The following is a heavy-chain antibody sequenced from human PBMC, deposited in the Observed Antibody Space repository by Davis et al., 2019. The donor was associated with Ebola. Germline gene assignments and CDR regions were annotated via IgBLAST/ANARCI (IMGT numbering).Heavy chain of an antibody. J-gene: IGHJ4*02. CDR3: AKSFLHTGPHMSEFRGVDY. V-gene: IGHV3-9*01. CDR1: GFSFDEYA. D-gene: IGHD2-8*02. CDR2: ISWSSDNI. Sequence: SLKISCAASGFSFDEYAMHWVRQVPGKGLEWVSGISWSSDNIGYADSVKGRFTISRDNAKNSLYLQMGSLRADDTAVYYCAKSFLHTGPHMSEFRGVDYWGQGTVVTV.